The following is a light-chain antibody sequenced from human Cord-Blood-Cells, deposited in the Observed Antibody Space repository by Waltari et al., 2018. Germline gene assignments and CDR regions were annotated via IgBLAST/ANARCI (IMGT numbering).Light chain of an antibody. CDR2: DVS. J-gene: IGLJ2*01. CDR3: SSYTSSSTVV. V-gene: IGLV2-14*01. Sequence: QSALTQPASVSGSPGQSITISCTGTSSDVGGYNYVSWDHQHPGKAPKLMIYDVSNRPSGVSNRFSGSKSGNTASLTISGLQAEDEADYYCSSYTSSSTVVFGGGTKLTVL. CDR1: SSDVGGYNY.